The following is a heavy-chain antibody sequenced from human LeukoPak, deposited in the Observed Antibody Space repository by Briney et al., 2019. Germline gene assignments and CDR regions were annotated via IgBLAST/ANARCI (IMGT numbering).Heavy chain of an antibody. CDR1: GFTFSSYS. CDR2: ISSSSSYI. D-gene: IGHD6-13*01. Sequence: PGGSLRLSCAASGFTFSSYSMNWVRQAPGKGLEWVSSISSSSSYIYYADSVKGRFTISRDNAKNSLYLQMNSLRVGDTAVYYCATPIAAAGPVWYYMDVWGKGTTVTVSS. V-gene: IGHV3-21*01. CDR3: ATPIAAAGPVWYYMDV. J-gene: IGHJ6*03.